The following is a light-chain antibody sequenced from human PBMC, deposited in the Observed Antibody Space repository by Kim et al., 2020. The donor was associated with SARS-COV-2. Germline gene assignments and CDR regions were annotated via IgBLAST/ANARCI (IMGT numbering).Light chain of an antibody. Sequence: GQSITIACTGTSSDVGNYNYVSWYQHHPGKAPKLMIYEVTKRPSGVSNRFSASKSGNTASLTISGLQAEDEAEYHCSSYTRTSTWVFGGGTKLTVL. J-gene: IGLJ3*02. CDR2: EVT. V-gene: IGLV2-14*01. CDR3: SSYTRTSTWV. CDR1: SSDVGNYNY.